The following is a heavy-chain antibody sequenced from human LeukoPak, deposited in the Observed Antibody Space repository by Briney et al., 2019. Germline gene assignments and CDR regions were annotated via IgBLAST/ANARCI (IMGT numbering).Heavy chain of an antibody. D-gene: IGHD5-18*01. CDR1: GFTFDEYA. J-gene: IGHJ6*02. CDR3: ARDRKQDTSMDYFYHYAMAV. V-gene: IGHV3-9*01. CDR2: INWKGNSV. Sequence: GRSLRLSCAASGFTFDEYAMYWVRQAPGKGLEWASSINWKGNSVGYADSVRGRFTISRDNAKNSLHLQMNSLRVEDTALYYCARDRKQDTSMDYFYHYAMAVWGQGTTVTVSS.